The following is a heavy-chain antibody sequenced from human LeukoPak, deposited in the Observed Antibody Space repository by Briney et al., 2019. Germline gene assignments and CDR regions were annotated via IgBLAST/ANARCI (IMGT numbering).Heavy chain of an antibody. V-gene: IGHV3-7*01. CDR2: IKVDGSEK. CDR3: VRDATRGGDLDH. D-gene: IGHD2-21*01. CDR1: GFTFSDYW. Sequence: GGSLRLSCAASGFTFSDYWMMWVRQAPGKGLEWVAQIKVDGSEKYYVDSVRGRFAISRDNAKNSLDLQMNTLRVEDTAVYYCVRDATRGGDLDHWGQGTLVTVSS. J-gene: IGHJ5*02.